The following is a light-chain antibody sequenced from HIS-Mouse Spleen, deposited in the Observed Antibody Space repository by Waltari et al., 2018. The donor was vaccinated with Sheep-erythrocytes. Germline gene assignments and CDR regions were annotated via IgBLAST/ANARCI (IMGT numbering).Light chain of an antibody. V-gene: IGLV2-11*01. CDR2: DGS. Sequence: QSALTQPRSVSGSPGQSVTISCTGTSSDVGGYNYVSWYQQHPGKAPKLMIYDGSKRPLGVPDRFSGSTSGNTASLTISGLQAEDEADYYCCSYAGSYTFVVFGGGTKLTVL. CDR1: SSDVGGYNY. CDR3: CSYAGSYTFVV. J-gene: IGLJ2*01.